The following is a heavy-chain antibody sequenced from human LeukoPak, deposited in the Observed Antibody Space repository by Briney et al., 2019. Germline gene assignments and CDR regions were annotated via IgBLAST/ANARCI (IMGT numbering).Heavy chain of an antibody. V-gene: IGHV3-43*01. CDR1: GFTFDDYS. Sequence: PGGSLRLSCAASGFTFDDYSLHWVRQAPGKGLEWVSLITWDGGSTYYADSVKGRFTISRDNSKNSLYLRMNSLRTEDTALYYCAKDMGKYGGSYGGFDYWGQGTLVTVSS. D-gene: IGHD1-26*01. J-gene: IGHJ4*02. CDR3: AKDMGKYGGSYGGFDY. CDR2: ITWDGGST.